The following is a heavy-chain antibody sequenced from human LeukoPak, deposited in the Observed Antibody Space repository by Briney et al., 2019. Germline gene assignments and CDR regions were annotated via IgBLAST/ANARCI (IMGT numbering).Heavy chain of an antibody. CDR2: ITGIGGST. V-gene: IGHV3-23*01. D-gene: IGHD3-10*01. Sequence: ETLSLTCTVSGGSINSSSYYWGWIRQPPGKGLEWVSGITGIGGSTYYADSVKGRFTISRDNSKNTLYLQMNSLRGEDTAAYYCAKDAVRGSGRINWFDSWGQGTLVTVSS. CDR1: GGSINSSSYY. J-gene: IGHJ5*01. CDR3: AKDAVRGSGRINWFDS.